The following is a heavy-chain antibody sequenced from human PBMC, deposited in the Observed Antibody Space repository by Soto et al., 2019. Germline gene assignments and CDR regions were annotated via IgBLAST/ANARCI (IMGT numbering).Heavy chain of an antibody. CDR1: GGSISSSNW. CDR2: IYHSGST. CDR3: ARDKEWVVRGFYFDY. V-gene: IGHV4-4*02. D-gene: IGHD6-19*01. J-gene: IGHJ4*02. Sequence: QVQLQESGPGLVKPSGTLSLTCAVSGGSISSSNWWSWVRHATGKGLEWMGEIYHSGSTNYNPSLKSRVTISVDKSKNQFFLKLSSVTAADTAVYYCARDKEWVVRGFYFDYWGQGTLVTVSS.